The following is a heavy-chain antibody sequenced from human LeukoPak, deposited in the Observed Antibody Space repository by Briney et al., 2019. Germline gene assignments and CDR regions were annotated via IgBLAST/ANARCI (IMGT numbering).Heavy chain of an antibody. CDR1: GGTISSYY. CDR2: IYYSGST. D-gene: IGHD2-21*01. J-gene: IGHJ6*03. V-gene: IGHV4-59*07. Sequence: SDTLSLTCTVSGGTISSYYWSWIRQPPGQGLEWIGYIYYSGSTNYNPCLKSRVTISVDTSKNQFSLKLSSVTAADPAVYYCARVLAYCGGDCPYYYYYYMDVWGKGTTVTVSS. CDR3: ARVLAYCGGDCPYYYYYYMDV.